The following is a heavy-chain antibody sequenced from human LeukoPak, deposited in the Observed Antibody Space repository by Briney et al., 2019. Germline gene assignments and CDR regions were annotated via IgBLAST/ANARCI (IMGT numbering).Heavy chain of an antibody. D-gene: IGHD6-19*01. J-gene: IGHJ3*02. Sequence: ASVKVSCKVSGYTLTELSMHWVRQAPGKGLEWMGGFDPEDGETIYAQKFQGRVTMTEGTSTDTAYMELSSLRSEDTAVYYCATRLFIAVADPGAFDIWGQGTMVTVSS. CDR2: FDPEDGET. CDR3: ATRLFIAVADPGAFDI. CDR1: GYTLTELS. V-gene: IGHV1-24*01.